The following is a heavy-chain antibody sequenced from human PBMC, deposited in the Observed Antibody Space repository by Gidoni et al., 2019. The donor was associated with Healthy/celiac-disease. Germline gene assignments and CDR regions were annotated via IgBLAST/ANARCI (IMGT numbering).Heavy chain of an antibody. CDR3: ARDSHGSKFDP. V-gene: IGHV1-3*01. J-gene: IGHJ5*02. Sequence: QVQLVQSGAEGKKPGASVKVSCKASGYTFTSYAMHWVRQAPGKRLEWMGWINAGNGNTKYSQKFQGRVTITRDTSASTAYMELSSLRSEDTAVYYCARDSHGSKFDPWGQGTLVTVSS. CDR1: GYTFTSYA. CDR2: INAGNGNT. D-gene: IGHD1-26*01.